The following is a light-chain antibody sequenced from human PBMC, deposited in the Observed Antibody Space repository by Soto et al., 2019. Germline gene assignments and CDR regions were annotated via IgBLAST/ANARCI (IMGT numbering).Light chain of an antibody. Sequence: EIVLTQSPGTLSLSPGERATLSCRASQSIISSYLAWYQQRPGQAPRLLIYGVSSRVTGIPDKFTGSGSGTEFTLTISSLEPDDFAVYYCQQYGSSPYTFGQGTKVEI. V-gene: IGKV3-20*01. CDR3: QQYGSSPYT. J-gene: IGKJ2*01. CDR1: QSIISSY. CDR2: GVS.